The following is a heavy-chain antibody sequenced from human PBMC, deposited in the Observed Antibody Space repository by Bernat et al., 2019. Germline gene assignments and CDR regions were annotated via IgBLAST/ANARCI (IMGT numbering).Heavy chain of an antibody. CDR2: MKSKTDGGTT. CDR3: TTGRIWFRELYGY. V-gene: IGHV3-15*01. Sequence: EVQLVESGGGLVKPGGSLRLSCAASGFTFSNAWMSWFRQAPGKGLEWVGRMKSKTDGGTTDYSAPVQGRFTISSDDSKNTLYLQMNSLKTEDTAVYYCTTGRIWFRELYGYRGQGTLVTVSS. CDR1: GFTFSNAW. D-gene: IGHD3-10*01. J-gene: IGHJ4*02.